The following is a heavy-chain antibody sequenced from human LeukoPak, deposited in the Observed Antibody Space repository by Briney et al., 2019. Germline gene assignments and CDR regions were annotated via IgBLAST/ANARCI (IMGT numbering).Heavy chain of an antibody. J-gene: IGHJ4*02. CDR2: IKQDGSEK. CDR1: GFTFSSYW. CDR3: ASSNNDFWSGYYGNFDY. V-gene: IGHV3-7*01. Sequence: GGSLRLSCAASGFTFSSYWMSWVRQAPGKGLEWVANIKQDGSEKYYVDSVKGRFTISRDNAKNSLYLQMNSLRAEDTAVYYRASSNNDFWSGYYGNFDYWGQGTLVTVSS. D-gene: IGHD3-3*01.